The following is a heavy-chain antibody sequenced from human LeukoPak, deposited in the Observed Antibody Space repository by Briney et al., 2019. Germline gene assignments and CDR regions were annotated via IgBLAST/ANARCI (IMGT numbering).Heavy chain of an antibody. CDR1: GGSISSYY. V-gene: IGHV4-4*07. CDR2: IYTSGST. CDR3: ARESGSFDYFDY. J-gene: IGHJ4*02. Sequence: SETLSLTCTVSGGSISSYYWSWIRQPAGKGLEWIGRIYTSGSTNYNPSLKSRVTMSVDTSKNQFSLKLSSVTAADTALYYGARESGSFDYFDYWGQGTLVTVSS. D-gene: IGHD1-26*01.